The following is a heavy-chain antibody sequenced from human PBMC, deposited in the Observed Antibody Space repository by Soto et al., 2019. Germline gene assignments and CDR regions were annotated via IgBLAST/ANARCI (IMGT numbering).Heavy chain of an antibody. Sequence: EVQLVESGGGLVQPGGSLRLSCAASGFTFSSYEINWVRQAPGKGLEWVSYISSSAYRIYYADSVKGRFTISRDNAKNSRYLQMSSLRSEDTAVYYCARDGGIAVAGFDYWGQGTLVTVSS. CDR2: ISSSAYRI. CDR3: ARDGGIAVAGFDY. V-gene: IGHV3-48*03. D-gene: IGHD6-19*01. J-gene: IGHJ4*02. CDR1: GFTFSSYE.